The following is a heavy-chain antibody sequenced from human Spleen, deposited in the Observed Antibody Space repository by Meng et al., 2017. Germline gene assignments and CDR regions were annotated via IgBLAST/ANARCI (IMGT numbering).Heavy chain of an antibody. J-gene: IGHJ4*02. Sequence: QVRLQESGPGLVRPSETLSLTCTGSGGSVSTGTYYWSWIRQPPGKGLEWIGYIFSSGSTDYNPSLKSRVTISVDASKNQFSLKLNSVTTADTAVYFCARGPTTVAHDFDYWGQGTLVTVSS. CDR3: ARGPTTVAHDFDY. D-gene: IGHD4-11*01. CDR2: IFSSGST. CDR1: GGSVSTGTYY. V-gene: IGHV4-61*01.